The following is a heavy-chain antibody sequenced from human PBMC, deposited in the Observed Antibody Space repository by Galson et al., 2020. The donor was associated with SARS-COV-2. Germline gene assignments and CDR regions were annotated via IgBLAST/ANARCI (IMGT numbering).Heavy chain of an antibody. CDR2: VGGSADNT. CDR3: AKEADYDFWSGYLPDS. J-gene: IGHJ4*02. Sequence: GGSLRLPCAASGFTFSDYGMSWVRQAPGKGLEWVAVVGGSADNTYYAVSVKGRFTISRDTSKNTVYLQMKSLRAEDTAVYYCAKEADYDFWSGYLPDSWGQGTLVTVSS. D-gene: IGHD3-3*01. V-gene: IGHV3-23*01. CDR1: GFTFSDYG.